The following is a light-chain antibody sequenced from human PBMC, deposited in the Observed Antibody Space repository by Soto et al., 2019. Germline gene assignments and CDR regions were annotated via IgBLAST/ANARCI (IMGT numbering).Light chain of an antibody. Sequence: QSVLTQPASVSGSPGQSITISCTGTSSDVGSYNLVSWYQQHPGKAPKLMIYEGSKRPSGVSNRFSGSKSGNTASLTFSGLQAEDEADYYCCSYAGSRVFGGGTKLTVL. J-gene: IGLJ3*02. CDR3: CSYAGSRV. CDR2: EGS. V-gene: IGLV2-23*01. CDR1: SSDVGSYNL.